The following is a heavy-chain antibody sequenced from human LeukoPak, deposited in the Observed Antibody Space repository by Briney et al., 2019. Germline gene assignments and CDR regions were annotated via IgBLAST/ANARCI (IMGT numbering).Heavy chain of an antibody. J-gene: IGHJ4*02. CDR3: VKITSVTGGDC. D-gene: IGHD1-1*01. Sequence: GRSLRLSCSASGFTFSAYAMYWVRQAPGGGVEYVSGISINGGSSFYADSVKGRFTISRDNSKNTLYLQMSSLRAEDTAVYYCVKITSVTGGDCWGQGTRLSVSS. CDR2: ISINGGSS. V-gene: IGHV3-64D*09. CDR1: GFTFSAYA.